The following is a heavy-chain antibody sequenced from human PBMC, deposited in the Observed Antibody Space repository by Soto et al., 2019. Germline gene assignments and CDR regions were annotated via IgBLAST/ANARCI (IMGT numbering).Heavy chain of an antibody. CDR2: IYYSGNT. J-gene: IGHJ6*02. D-gene: IGHD2-21*01. Sequence: QVQLQESGPGLVKPSETLSLSCTVSGGSISRGAHYWSWIRQHPGKGLELIGYIYYSGNTYFNPSLKSRATVSIDMSKSQFTLEVNSVTAADTAVYYCARGDGRNPYGMDVWGQGTTVTVSS. CDR1: GGSISRGAHY. V-gene: IGHV4-31*03. CDR3: ARGDGRNPYGMDV.